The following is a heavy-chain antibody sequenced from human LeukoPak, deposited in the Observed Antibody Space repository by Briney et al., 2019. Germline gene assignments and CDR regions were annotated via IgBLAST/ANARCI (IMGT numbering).Heavy chain of an antibody. CDR1: GGTFSSYA. V-gene: IGHV1-69*04. Sequence: SVKVSCKASGGTFSSYAISWVRQAPGQGLEWMGRIIPILGIANYAQKFQGRVTITADKSTSTAYMELSSLRSEDTAVYYCARDRRDGYNYYYYGMDVWGQGTTVTVSS. CDR2: IIPILGIA. CDR3: ARDRRDGYNYYYYGMDV. D-gene: IGHD5-24*01. J-gene: IGHJ6*02.